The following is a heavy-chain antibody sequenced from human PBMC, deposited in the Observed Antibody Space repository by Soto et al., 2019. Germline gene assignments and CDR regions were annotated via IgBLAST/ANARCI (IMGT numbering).Heavy chain of an antibody. CDR1: GFSLSTSGAA. D-gene: IGHD3-22*01. J-gene: IGHJ5*02. CDR2: IYWDGDK. CDR3: AHRATMTILGLIIDNSIWFDP. V-gene: IGHV2-5*02. Sequence: QINLIESGPPLVKPTQTLTLTCTFSGFSLSTSGAAVGWVRQPPGRALEWLALIYWDGDKRYNASLGNRLTITKDTAMNQVVLTLSNVDAAGKTTYYCAHRATMTILGLIIDNSIWFDPWGQATRVIVSS.